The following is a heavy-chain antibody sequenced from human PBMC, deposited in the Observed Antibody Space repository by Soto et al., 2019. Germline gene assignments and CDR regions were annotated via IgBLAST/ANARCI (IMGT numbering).Heavy chain of an antibody. CDR1: GFSLRTSGLG. J-gene: IGHJ4*02. CDR2: IYWDDDK. CDR3: ARGYSYGYVFDY. V-gene: IGHV2-5*02. Sequence: SGPTLVNPTQTLTLTCTFSGFSLRTSGLGVGWIRQPPGKALEWLALIYWDDDKRYSPPLKSRLTITKDTSKNQVVLTMTNMDPVDTATYYCARGYSYGYVFDYWGQGTLVTVSS. D-gene: IGHD5-18*01.